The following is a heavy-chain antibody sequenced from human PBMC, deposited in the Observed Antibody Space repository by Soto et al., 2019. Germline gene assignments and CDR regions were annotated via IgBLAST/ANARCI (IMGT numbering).Heavy chain of an antibody. Sequence: EVQLVESGGGLVQPGRSLRLSCVASGFTFDDYAMHWVRQTPGKGLEWVSSIDWNGGSTAYADSVKGRFTISRDNARNSLYLKMNSLRPEDTALYYCVKGRGSYFVYFGLDVWGQGTTVTGSS. CDR3: VKGRGSYFVYFGLDV. D-gene: IGHD1-26*01. CDR2: IDWNGGST. J-gene: IGHJ6*02. CDR1: GFTFDDYA. V-gene: IGHV3-9*01.